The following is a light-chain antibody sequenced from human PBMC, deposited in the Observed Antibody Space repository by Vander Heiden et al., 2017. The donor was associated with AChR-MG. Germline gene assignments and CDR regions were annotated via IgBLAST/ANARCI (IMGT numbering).Light chain of an antibody. CDR3: QQYKNWPSIT. Sequence: EIVMTQSPATLSVPPGERATLSCRASQSVSSNLAWYQQKPGQAPRLLIYGASTRATGIPARFSGSGSGTEFTLTISSLQSEDFAVYYCQQYKNWPSITFGQGTRLEIK. CDR2: GAS. V-gene: IGKV3-15*01. J-gene: IGKJ5*01. CDR1: QSVSSN.